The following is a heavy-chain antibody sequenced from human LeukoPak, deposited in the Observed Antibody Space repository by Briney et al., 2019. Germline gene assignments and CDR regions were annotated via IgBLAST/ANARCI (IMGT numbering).Heavy chain of an antibody. V-gene: IGHV4-34*01. D-gene: IGHD4-23*01. CDR3: ARTHRTPFDY. Sequence: PETLSLTCAVYGGSFNDYYWSWIRQPPGKGLEWVGEINHSGSTKYNPSLKSRVTISVDTSKNQFSLKVSSVTAADTAVYYCARTHRTPFDYWGQGTLVTVSS. J-gene: IGHJ4*02. CDR2: INHSGST. CDR1: GGSFNDYY.